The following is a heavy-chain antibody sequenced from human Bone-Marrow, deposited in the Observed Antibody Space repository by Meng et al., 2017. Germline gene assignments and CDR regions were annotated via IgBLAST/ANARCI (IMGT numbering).Heavy chain of an antibody. CDR2: IYYSGST. CDR3: ATSNALPALNWFDP. D-gene: IGHD1-1*01. V-gene: IGHV4-39*07. CDR1: GGAISSRSYS. J-gene: IGHJ5*02. Sequence: GTGTWEALGAMSLICSVAGGAISSRSYSWGWIRQPPGKGLEWIGTIYYSGSTYYKPSLNSRVTISVATSKTQFSLKLNSVTAADTALYYCATSNALPALNWFDPWGRGTLVTVSS.